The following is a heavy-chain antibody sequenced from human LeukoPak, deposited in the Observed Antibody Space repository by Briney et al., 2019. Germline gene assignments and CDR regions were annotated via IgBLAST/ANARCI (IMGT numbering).Heavy chain of an antibody. CDR3: ARKSASGNYPLDY. CDR2: ISGSGGST. Sequence: GGSLRLSCAASGFTFSSYGMSWVRRAPGKGLEWVSAISGSGGSTYYADSVKGRFTISRDNSKNTLYLQMNSLRAEDTAVYYCARKSASGNYPLDYWGQGTLVTVSS. J-gene: IGHJ4*02. V-gene: IGHV3-23*01. D-gene: IGHD3-10*01. CDR1: GFTFSSYG.